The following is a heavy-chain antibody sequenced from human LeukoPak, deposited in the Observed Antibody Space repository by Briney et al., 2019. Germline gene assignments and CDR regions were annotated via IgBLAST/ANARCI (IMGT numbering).Heavy chain of an antibody. Sequence: GESLKISCKGSGYNFVNNWIGWVRQMPGKGLEWMAIIYPADSITKYSPSFQGQVTISADQSINTAFLQWSSLKASDTAMYYCARQGVGATPTGAFDIWGQGTMVTVSS. CDR1: GYNFVNNW. D-gene: IGHD1-26*01. J-gene: IGHJ3*02. V-gene: IGHV5-51*01. CDR2: IYPADSIT. CDR3: ARQGVGATPTGAFDI.